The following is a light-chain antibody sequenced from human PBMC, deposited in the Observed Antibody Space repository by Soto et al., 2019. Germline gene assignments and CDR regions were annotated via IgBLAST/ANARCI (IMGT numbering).Light chain of an antibody. CDR3: QQYNSYSSLT. Sequence: DIQMTQSRSTLSASVGDRVTITCRASQSISSWLAWYQQKPGKAPKLLIYDASSLESGVPSRFSGSGSGTEFTLTISSLQPDDFATYYCQQYNSYSSLTFGGGTKVEIK. J-gene: IGKJ4*01. CDR2: DAS. V-gene: IGKV1-5*01. CDR1: QSISSW.